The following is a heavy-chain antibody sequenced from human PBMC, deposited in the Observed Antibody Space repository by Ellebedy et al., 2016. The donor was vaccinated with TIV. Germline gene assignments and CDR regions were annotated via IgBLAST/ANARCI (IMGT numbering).Heavy chain of an antibody. J-gene: IGHJ4*02. Sequence: SETLSLTXTVSGGSMSSFYWNWIRQPAGKGLEWIGRISVSGGTNYNPSLKSRVTMSVDTSKNQFSLKLSSVTAADTAVYYCAGTPYYGSGTYYAFDYWGQGTLVTISS. CDR2: ISVSGGT. V-gene: IGHV4-4*07. CDR3: AGTPYYGSGTYYAFDY. D-gene: IGHD3-10*01. CDR1: GGSMSSFY.